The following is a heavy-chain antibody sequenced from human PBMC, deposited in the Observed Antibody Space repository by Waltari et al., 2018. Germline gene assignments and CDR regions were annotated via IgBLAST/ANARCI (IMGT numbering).Heavy chain of an antibody. Sequence: EEHLLESGGGLAQPGWSLRLSCAASGFNFISYAMSWVRQAPGKGLEWVSGISASGVITKYADSVKGRFTVSRDNSKNTVFLHLNSLRAEDTAIYYCARHLYSIDYLELAKWGQGTLVTVSS. J-gene: IGHJ4*02. D-gene: IGHD3-22*01. CDR3: ARHLYSIDYLELAK. CDR2: ISASGVIT. CDR1: GFNFISYA. V-gene: IGHV3-23*01.